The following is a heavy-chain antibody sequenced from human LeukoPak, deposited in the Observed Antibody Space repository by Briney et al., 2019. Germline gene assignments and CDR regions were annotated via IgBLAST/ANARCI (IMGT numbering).Heavy chain of an antibody. D-gene: IGHD7-27*01. CDR3: ARDNWGWDY. CDR2: ISSDGDNQ. CDR1: GFTFNNYP. Sequence: GWSLGLSCAASGFTFNNYPMNWVRQAPGKGLEWVAVISSDGDNQYYADSVKGRFTISRDNSKSTLSLQMNSLRDEDTAVYFCARDNWGWDYWGQGTLVAVSS. V-gene: IGHV3-30*01. J-gene: IGHJ4*02.